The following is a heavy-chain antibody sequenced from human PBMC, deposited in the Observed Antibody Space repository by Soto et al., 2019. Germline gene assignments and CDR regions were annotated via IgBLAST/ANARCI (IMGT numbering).Heavy chain of an antibody. Sequence: PSETLSLTCSVSGASITTYYWSWIRQPPGKGLEWIGSISYSGSTKYNPSLESRVMISLDTSKNQFSLRLTSVTAADTALYYCAREWDSSGLFDPWGQGALVTVSS. CDR1: GASITTYY. CDR2: ISYSGST. J-gene: IGHJ5*02. V-gene: IGHV4-59*01. D-gene: IGHD3-10*01. CDR3: AREWDSSGLFDP.